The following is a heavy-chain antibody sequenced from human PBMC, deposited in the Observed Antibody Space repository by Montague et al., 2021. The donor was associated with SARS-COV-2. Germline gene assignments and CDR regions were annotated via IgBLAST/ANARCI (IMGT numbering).Heavy chain of an antibody. V-gene: IGHV3-21*01. CDR2: IGSSSSYI. CDR3: ARGDYYDY. J-gene: IGHJ4*02. Sequence: SLRLSCAASGSTFSSYSMNWVRQAPGKGLEWVSSIGSSSSYIYYADSVKGRFTISRDNAKNSLYLQMNSLRAEDTAVYYCARGDYYDYWGQGTLVTVSS. CDR1: GSTFSSYS.